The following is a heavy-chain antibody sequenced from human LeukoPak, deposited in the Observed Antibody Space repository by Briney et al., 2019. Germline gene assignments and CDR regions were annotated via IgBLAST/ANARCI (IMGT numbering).Heavy chain of an antibody. CDR3: ARFFYGSGSYYANAFDI. CDR1: GGTFSSYA. CDR2: IIPIFGTA. D-gene: IGHD3-10*01. J-gene: IGHJ3*02. Sequence: ASVKVSCKASGGTFSSYAISWVRQAPGQGLEWMGGIIPIFGTANYAQKFQGRVTITADKSTSTAYMELSSLRSEDTAVYYCARFFYGSGSYYANAFDIWGQGTMVTVSS. V-gene: IGHV1-69*06.